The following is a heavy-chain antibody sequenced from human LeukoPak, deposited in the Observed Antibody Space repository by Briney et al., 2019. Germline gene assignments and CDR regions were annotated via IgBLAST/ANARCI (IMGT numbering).Heavy chain of an antibody. CDR1: GGSISSSSYY. D-gene: IGHD3-10*01. V-gene: IGHV4-39*01. CDR3: ARHPVVRFLKGDNWFDP. CDR2: IYYSGST. Sequence: KASETLSLTCTVSGGSISSSSYYWGWIRQPPGKGLEWIGSIYYSGSTYYNPSLKSRVTISVDTSKNQFFLKLSSVTAADTAVYYCARHPVVRFLKGDNWFDPWGQGTLVTVSS. J-gene: IGHJ5*02.